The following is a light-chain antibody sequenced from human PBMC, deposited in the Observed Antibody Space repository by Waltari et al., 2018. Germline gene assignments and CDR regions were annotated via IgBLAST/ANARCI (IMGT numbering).Light chain of an antibody. CDR2: DVT. J-gene: IGLJ3*02. V-gene: IGLV2-23*02. CDR3: CSYAGNFIWV. Sequence: QSALTQPASVSGSLGQSFTISCTGTYRDVGTYNLVSWYQQHPGKAPKLLIFDVTARPSGVSNRFSGSKSGNTASLTSSGLQAEDEADYYCCSYAGNFIWVFGGGTKLTVL. CDR1: YRDVGTYNL.